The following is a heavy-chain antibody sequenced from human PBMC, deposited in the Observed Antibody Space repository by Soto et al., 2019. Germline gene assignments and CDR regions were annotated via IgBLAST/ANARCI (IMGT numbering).Heavy chain of an antibody. Sequence: DVQLVETGGGLIQPGGSLRLSCAASGFIVSSSYMSWVRQAPGNGLEWVSVIYSDGRTYYADSVKGRFTISRDNSKNTLYLQMNSLSAEDTAVYYCARCSGWYGQCYFDCWGQGTLVTVSS. D-gene: IGHD6-13*01. J-gene: IGHJ4*02. CDR3: ARCSGWYGQCYFDC. CDR1: GFIVSSSY. CDR2: IYSDGRT. V-gene: IGHV3-53*02.